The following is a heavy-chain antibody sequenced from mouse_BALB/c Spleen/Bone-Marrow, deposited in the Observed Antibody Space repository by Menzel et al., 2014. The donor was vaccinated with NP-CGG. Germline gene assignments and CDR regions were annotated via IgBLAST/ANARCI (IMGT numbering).Heavy chain of an antibody. CDR3: AGGNPFDF. Sequence: VQLQQSGGELMKPGASVKISCKATGYTFSNYWIQWVKQRPGHGPEWIGEILPGSDNTNYNEKFKGKATFTADTSSNTAYMQLSSLTSEDSAVYYCAGGNPFDFWGQGTTLTVSS. V-gene: IGHV1-9*01. CDR2: ILPGSDNT. CDR1: GYTFSNYW. J-gene: IGHJ2*01.